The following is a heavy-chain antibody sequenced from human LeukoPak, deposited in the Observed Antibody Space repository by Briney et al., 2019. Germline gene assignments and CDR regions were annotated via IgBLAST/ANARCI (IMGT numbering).Heavy chain of an antibody. V-gene: IGHV4-39*01. CDR2: IYYGGTP. Sequence: SETLSLTCTVSGGSISSSSYYWGWVRQPPGKGLEWVGSIYYGGTPSTHPSLRTRVTISVNPSKTQFSLKLSAVNAADTALYYCARHTIRGYDLSTFDYWGQGTLVTVSS. J-gene: IGHJ4*02. CDR1: GGSISSSSYY. D-gene: IGHD5-12*01. CDR3: ARHTIRGYDLSTFDY.